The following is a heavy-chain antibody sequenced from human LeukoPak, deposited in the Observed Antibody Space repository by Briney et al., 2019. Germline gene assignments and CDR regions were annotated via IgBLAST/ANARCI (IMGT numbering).Heavy chain of an antibody. J-gene: IGHJ4*02. D-gene: IGHD3-3*01. Sequence: GGSLRLSCAASGFTVSSNYMSWVRQAPGKGLEWVASIWPDGSTKYYVDSVKGRFTISRDNAKSSLYLQMSSLRGEDTAVYYCARLFGSVTTYDYWGQGTLVAVSS. CDR2: IWPDGSTK. CDR1: GFTVSSNY. CDR3: ARLFGSVTTYDY. V-gene: IGHV3-7*01.